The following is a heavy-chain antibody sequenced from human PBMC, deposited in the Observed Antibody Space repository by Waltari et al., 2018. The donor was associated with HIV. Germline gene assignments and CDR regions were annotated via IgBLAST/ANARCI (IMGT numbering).Heavy chain of an antibody. CDR2: VYRDDTT. CDR3: ALRRFYFGDGPYGYDV. D-gene: IGHD4-17*01. CDR1: GIHIKPSSNW. Sequence: LHQPGTHSIKPAGTLSLTCGVTGIHIKPSSNWWTWIRQSPGKGLEWIGEVYRDDTTGYRSSLRSRLRISVDKSQNNFSLQLKSVTAADTGVYYCALRRFYFGDGPYGYDVWGPGTTVTVSS. V-gene: IGHV4-4*02. J-gene: IGHJ6*02.